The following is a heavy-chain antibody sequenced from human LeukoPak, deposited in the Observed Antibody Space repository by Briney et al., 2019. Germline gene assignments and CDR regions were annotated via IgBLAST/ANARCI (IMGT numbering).Heavy chain of an antibody. CDR3: AKVTVTVGGSYYYMDV. J-gene: IGHJ6*03. CDR2: IGDSGGST. D-gene: IGHD4-17*01. Sequence: PGGSLRLSCAASGFTFSSYSMNWVRQAPGKGLEWVSAIGDSGGSTYYADSVKGRFTISRDNSKNTLFLQMNSLRAEDTAVYYCAKVTVTVGGSYYYMDVWGKGTTVTVSS. V-gene: IGHV3-23*01. CDR1: GFTFSSYS.